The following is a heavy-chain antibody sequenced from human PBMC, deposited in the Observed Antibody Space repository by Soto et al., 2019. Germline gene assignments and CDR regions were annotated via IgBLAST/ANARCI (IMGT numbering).Heavy chain of an antibody. CDR1: GFTFSSYA. D-gene: IGHD3-10*01. J-gene: IGHJ4*02. Sequence: QVQLVESGGGVVQPGRSLRLSCAASGFTFSSYAMHWVRQAPGKGLEWVAVISYDGSNKYYADSVKGRFTISRDNSKNTLYLQMNSLRAEDTAVYYCARDMGPYYGSGKRSFDYWGQGTLVTVSS. CDR3: ARDMGPYYGSGKRSFDY. V-gene: IGHV3-30-3*01. CDR2: ISYDGSNK.